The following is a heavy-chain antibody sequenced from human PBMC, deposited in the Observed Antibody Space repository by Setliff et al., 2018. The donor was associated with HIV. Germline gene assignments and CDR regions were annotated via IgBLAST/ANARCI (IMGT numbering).Heavy chain of an antibody. CDR3: ARGDFALGQ. D-gene: IGHD3-3*01. V-gene: IGHV1-3*01. J-gene: IGHJ4*02. CDR1: GSTFSSYA. Sequence: ASVKVSCKASGSTFSSYAFHWVRQAPGQRLEWMGWINAGNGKTKYSQKFQSRVTITRDTSASTAYMELHSLRSEDTAIYYCARGDFALGQWGQGTLVTVSS. CDR2: INAGNGKT.